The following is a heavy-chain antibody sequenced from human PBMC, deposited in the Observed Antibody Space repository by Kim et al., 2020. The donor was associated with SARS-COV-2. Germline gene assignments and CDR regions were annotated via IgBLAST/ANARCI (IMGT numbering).Heavy chain of an antibody. Sequence: WGSLRLSCAASGFTFSTYDMSWVRQAPGKGLEWVSAISSSGEGTFYADSVKGRFTISRDNSRDTLYLQLNNLRAEDTAVYYCVKWGFCSGGRCAQFFQHWGQGTPVSVSS. CDR1: GFTFSTYD. CDR2: ISSSGEGT. J-gene: IGHJ1*01. CDR3: VKWGFCSGGRCAQFFQH. D-gene: IGHD2-15*01. V-gene: IGHV3-23*01.